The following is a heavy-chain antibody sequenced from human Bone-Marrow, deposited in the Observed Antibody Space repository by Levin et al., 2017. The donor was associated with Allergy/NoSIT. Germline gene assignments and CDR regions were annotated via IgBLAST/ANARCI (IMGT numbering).Heavy chain of an antibody. J-gene: IGHJ4*02. CDR1: GGSISSGGYY. CDR3: ARGNADFDS. V-gene: IGHV4-31*03. Sequence: SETLSLTCTVSGGSISSGGYYWSWIRQHPGKGLEWIGYIYYSGYTNYNPSLRSRITISVDTSQNQFSLKLSSGTAADTAVYYCARGNADFDSWGQGTLVTVSS. CDR2: IYYSGYT.